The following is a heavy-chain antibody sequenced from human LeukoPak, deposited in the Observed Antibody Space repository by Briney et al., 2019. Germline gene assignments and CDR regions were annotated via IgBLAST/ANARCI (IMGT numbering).Heavy chain of an antibody. CDR1: GFTYSNYW. CDR3: ARDFQVVAGPHAFDI. V-gene: IGHV3-7*01. CDR2: IKQDGSVK. D-gene: IGHD2-15*01. J-gene: IGHJ3*02. Sequence: GGSLRLSCAASGFTYSNYWMSWVRQAPGKGLEWVANIKQDGSVKYYVDSVKGRFTISRDNAKNSLYLQMNSLRAEDTAVYYCARDFQVVAGPHAFDIWGQGTMVTVSS.